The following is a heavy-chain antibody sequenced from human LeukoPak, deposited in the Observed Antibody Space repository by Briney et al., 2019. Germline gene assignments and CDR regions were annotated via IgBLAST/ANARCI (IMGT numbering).Heavy chain of an antibody. D-gene: IGHD2-2*01. Sequence: GGSLRLSCAASGFSFSSYSMSWVRQAPGKGLEWVAVIWYDGSNKYYADSVKGRFTISRDNSKNTLYLQMNSLRAEDTAVYYCARGTPTKGMDVWGKGTTVTVSS. CDR2: IWYDGSNK. CDR3: ARGTPTKGMDV. CDR1: GFSFSSYS. V-gene: IGHV3-33*08. J-gene: IGHJ6*04.